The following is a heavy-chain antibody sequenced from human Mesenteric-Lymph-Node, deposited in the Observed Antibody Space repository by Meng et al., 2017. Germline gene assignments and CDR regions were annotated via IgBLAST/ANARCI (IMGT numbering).Heavy chain of an antibody. D-gene: IGHD3-10*01. CDR1: GGSFSGYY. Sequence: SETLSLTCAVYGGSFSGYYWSWIRQPPGKGLEWIGEINHSGSTNYNPSLKSRVTISVDTSKNQFSLKLSSVTAADAAVYYCARLYGSGIYYYYGMDVWGQGTTVTAP. J-gene: IGHJ6*02. CDR3: ARLYGSGIYYYYGMDV. CDR2: INHSGST. V-gene: IGHV4-34*01.